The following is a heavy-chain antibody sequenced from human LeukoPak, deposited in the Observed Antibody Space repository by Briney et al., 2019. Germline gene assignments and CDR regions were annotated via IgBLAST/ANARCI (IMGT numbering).Heavy chain of an antibody. V-gene: IGHV4-39*01. CDR1: LGTFSRRSYY. Sequence: PSETLSLTCTVSLGTFSRRSYYSDCVRQPPGKGLEWIGAIHYNGRTFYNPSLRSRVTISVDTSKNQFSLKLSSVTTANAAVYYCGRGDNGDSNWFYPWGQGTLVTVSS. CDR2: IHYNGRT. CDR3: GRGDNGDSNWFYP. J-gene: IGHJ5*02. D-gene: IGHD4/OR15-4a*01.